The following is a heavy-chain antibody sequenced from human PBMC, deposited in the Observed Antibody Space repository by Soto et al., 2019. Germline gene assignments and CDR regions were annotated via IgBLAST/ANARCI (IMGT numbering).Heavy chain of an antibody. CDR3: AREVRYGRMTPDY. CDR2: IYYSGST. D-gene: IGHD1-1*01. Sequence: QVQLQESGPGLVKPSQTLSLTCTVSGGSISSGGYYWSWIRQHPGKGLEWIGYIYYSGSTYYNPSLKSRVTRSVDTSKTQFSLKLSSVTAAHTAVYYCAREVRYGRMTPDYWGQGTLVTVSS. CDR1: GGSISSGGYY. J-gene: IGHJ4*02. V-gene: IGHV4-31*03.